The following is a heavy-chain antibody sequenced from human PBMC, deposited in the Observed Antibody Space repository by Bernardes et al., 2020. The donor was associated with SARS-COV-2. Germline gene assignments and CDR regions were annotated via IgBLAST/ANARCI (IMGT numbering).Heavy chain of an antibody. D-gene: IGHD2-15*01. CDR3: ARENCSGGSCYGMDV. Sequence: ASVKVSCKASGYTFTDYYMSWVRQAPGQGLEWMGWINPNSGGTNYAQKFQGRVTMTCDTSISTAYMELSRLRSDDTAVYYCARENCSGGSCYGMDVWGQGTTVTVSS. J-gene: IGHJ6*02. V-gene: IGHV1-2*02. CDR1: GYTFTDYY. CDR2: INPNSGGT.